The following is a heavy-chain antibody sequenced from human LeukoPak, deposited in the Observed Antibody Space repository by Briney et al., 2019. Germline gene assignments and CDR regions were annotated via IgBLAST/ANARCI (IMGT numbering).Heavy chain of an antibody. Sequence: PSETLSFTCTVSGGSISSYYWSWIRQPPGKGLEWIGYIFSGGSTNYNPSLKSRTTISLDTSKSQFSLTVSSVTAADTAVYYCARGVCTSSYCYAGDYGMDVWGQGTTVTVSS. D-gene: IGHD2-2*01. CDR3: ARGVCTSSYCYAGDYGMDV. CDR1: GGSISSYY. V-gene: IGHV4-59*08. CDR2: IFSGGST. J-gene: IGHJ6*02.